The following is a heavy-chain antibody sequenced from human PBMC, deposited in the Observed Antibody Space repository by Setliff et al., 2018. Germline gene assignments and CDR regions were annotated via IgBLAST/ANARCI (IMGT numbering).Heavy chain of an antibody. Sequence: SETLSLTCTVSGGPINSDRYYWGWIRQPPGKGLEWIGNMYSSGSTYYNPSLKRRVTISVDTSKNQFSLRLKSVTAADTAVYYCARGNSRSSVWHVVPHFDYWGQGTLVTVSS. CDR3: ARGNSRSSVWHVVPHFDY. D-gene: IGHD6-19*01. CDR1: GGPINSDRYY. V-gene: IGHV4-39*07. J-gene: IGHJ4*02. CDR2: MYSSGST.